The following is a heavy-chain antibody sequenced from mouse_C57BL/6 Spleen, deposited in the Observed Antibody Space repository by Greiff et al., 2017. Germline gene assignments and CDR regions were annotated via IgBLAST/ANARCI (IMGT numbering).Heavy chain of an antibody. J-gene: IGHJ3*01. Sequence: DVKLQESGPGLVKPSQSLSLTCSVTGYSITSGYYWNWIRQFPGNKLEWMGYISYDGSNNYNPSLKNRISITRDTSKNQFFLKLNSVTTEDTATYYCARVYYGSSYVGWFAYWGQGTLVTVSA. CDR1: GYSITSGYY. V-gene: IGHV3-6*01. CDR2: ISYDGSN. CDR3: ARVYYGSSYVGWFAY. D-gene: IGHD1-1*01.